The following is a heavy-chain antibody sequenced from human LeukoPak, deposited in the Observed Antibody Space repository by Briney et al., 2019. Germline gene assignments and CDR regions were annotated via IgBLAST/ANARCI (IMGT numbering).Heavy chain of an antibody. V-gene: IGHV1-69*01. Sequence: SVKVSCKASGGTFSSYAISWVRQAPGQGLEWMGGIIPIFGTANYAQKFQGRVTITADESTSTAYMELSSLRSEDTAVYHCARSTVAGNAEYFQHWGQGTLVTVSS. CDR3: ARSTVAGNAEYFQH. CDR1: GGTFSSYA. CDR2: IIPIFGTA. D-gene: IGHD6-19*01. J-gene: IGHJ1*01.